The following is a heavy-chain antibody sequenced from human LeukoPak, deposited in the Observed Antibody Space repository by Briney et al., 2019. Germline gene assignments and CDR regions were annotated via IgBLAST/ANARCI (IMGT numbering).Heavy chain of an antibody. D-gene: IGHD3-10*01. J-gene: IGHJ4*02. CDR3: ARGSSTVSGFDY. V-gene: IGHV3-21*01. Sequence: GGSLRLSCAASGFTFSSYSMTWVRQAQRKGVEWVSSISSSSSYIYYVDSVKGRFTISRDNAKSSLYLQMNRLRAEDTAFYYCARGSSTVSGFDYWGQGTLVTVSS. CDR1: GFTFSSYS. CDR2: ISSSSSYI.